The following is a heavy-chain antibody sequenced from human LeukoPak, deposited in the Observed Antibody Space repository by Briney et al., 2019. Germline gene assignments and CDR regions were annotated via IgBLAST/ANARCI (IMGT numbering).Heavy chain of an antibody. CDR2: INSDGSST. CDR1: GFTFNTYS. Sequence: PGGSLRLSCAASGFTFNTYSMDWVRQAPGKGLVWVSRINSDGSSTTYADSVKGRFTISRDNAKNTLYLQMNSLRAEDTAVYYCARDTGGWFDLWGQGTLVTVSS. V-gene: IGHV3-74*01. J-gene: IGHJ5*02. D-gene: IGHD1-14*01. CDR3: ARDTGGWFDL.